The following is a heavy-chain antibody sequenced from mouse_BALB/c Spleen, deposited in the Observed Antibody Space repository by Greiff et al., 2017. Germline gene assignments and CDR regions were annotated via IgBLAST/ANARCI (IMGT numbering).Heavy chain of an antibody. Sequence: DVKLVESGGDLVKPGGSLKLSCAASGFTFSSYGMSWVRQTPDKRLEWVATISSGGSYTYYPDSVKGRFTISRDNAKNTLYLQMSSLKSEDTAMYYCARQVYYGYEYYFDYWGQGTTLTVSS. CDR2: ISSGGSYT. D-gene: IGHD2-2*01. CDR3: ARQVYYGYEYYFDY. J-gene: IGHJ2*01. CDR1: GFTFSSYG. V-gene: IGHV5-6*02.